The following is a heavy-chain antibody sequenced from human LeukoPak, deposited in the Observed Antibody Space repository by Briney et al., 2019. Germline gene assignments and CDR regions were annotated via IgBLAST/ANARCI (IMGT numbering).Heavy chain of an antibody. CDR3: AKDGPTAIPSWFDP. D-gene: IGHD2-21*02. CDR1: GFTFSTHW. V-gene: IGHV3-7*01. CDR2: IKEDGSKT. J-gene: IGHJ5*02. Sequence: PGGSLRLSCVASGFTFSTHWVSWVRQAPGKGLEWVANIKEDGSKTDYVDSVKGRFTISRDNARNSVFLQMNSLRAEDTAIYYCAKDGPTAIPSWFDPWGQGTLVTVSS.